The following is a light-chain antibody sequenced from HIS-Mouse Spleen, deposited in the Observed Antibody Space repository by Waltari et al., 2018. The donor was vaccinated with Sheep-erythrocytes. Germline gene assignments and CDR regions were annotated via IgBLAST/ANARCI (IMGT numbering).Light chain of an antibody. CDR2: DDS. J-gene: IGLJ1*01. CDR3: QVWDSSSDHGV. CDR1: NIGSKS. V-gene: IGLV3-21*03. Sequence: SYVLTQPPSVPVAPGKTARIPCGGNNIGSKSVHGYQQKPGQAPVLVVYDDSDRPSGIPERFSGSNSGNTATLTISRVEAGDEADYYCQVWDSSSDHGVFGTGTKVTVL.